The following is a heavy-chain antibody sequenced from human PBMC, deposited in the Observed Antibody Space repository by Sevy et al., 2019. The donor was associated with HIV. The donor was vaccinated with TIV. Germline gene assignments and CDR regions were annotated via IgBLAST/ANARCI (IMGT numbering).Heavy chain of an antibody. CDR2: ISGPVGDT. D-gene: IGHD6-19*01. CDR1: GFTFNNYA. Sequence: GGSLRLSCAATGFTFNNYAMNWVRQAPGKGLEWVSAISGPVGDTYYADSVKGRFTISSDNSKNTLYLQMNSLRAADTALYYCAKDTIEVVGDAFDIWGQGTMVTVSS. J-gene: IGHJ3*02. CDR3: AKDTIEVVGDAFDI. V-gene: IGHV3-23*01.